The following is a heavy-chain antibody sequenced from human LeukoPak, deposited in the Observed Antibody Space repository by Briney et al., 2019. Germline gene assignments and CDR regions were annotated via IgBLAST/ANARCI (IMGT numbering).Heavy chain of an antibody. CDR1: GFTFSDYY. J-gene: IGHJ4*02. Sequence: GGSLRLSCAASGFTFSDYYMSWIRQAPGKGLEWVSSISSSSSYIYYADSVKGRFAISRDNAKNSLYLQMNSLRAEDTAVYYCARWGSGWEYYFDYWGQGTLVTVSS. D-gene: IGHD6-19*01. CDR3: ARWGSGWEYYFDY. CDR2: ISSSSSYI. V-gene: IGHV3-11*06.